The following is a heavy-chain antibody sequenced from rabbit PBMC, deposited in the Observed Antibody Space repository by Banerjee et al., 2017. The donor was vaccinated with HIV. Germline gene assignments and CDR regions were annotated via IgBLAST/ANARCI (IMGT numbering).Heavy chain of an antibody. Sequence: QEQLVESGGGLVTPGASLTLTCTASGFTISSSYWISWVRQAPGKGLEWIGYIYIGNSGTLYASWAKGRFTISKTSSTTVTLQMTSLTAADTATYFCVRDHRLWGPGTLVTVS. V-gene: IGHV1S45*01. CDR1: GFTISSSYW. CDR3: VRDHRL. J-gene: IGHJ4*01. CDR2: IYIGNSGT.